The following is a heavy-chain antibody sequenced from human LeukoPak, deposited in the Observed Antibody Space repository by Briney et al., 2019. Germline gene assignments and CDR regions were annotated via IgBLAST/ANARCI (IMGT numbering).Heavy chain of an antibody. Sequence: SETLSLTCTVSGGSISSYYWSWIRQPPGKGLEWIGYIYYSGSTNYNPSLKSRVTISVDTSKNQFSLKLSSVTAADTAVYYCARHARGVTEYYGMDVWGKGTTVTVSS. CDR1: GGSISSYY. D-gene: IGHD3-10*01. J-gene: IGHJ6*04. CDR3: ARHARGVTEYYGMDV. V-gene: IGHV4-59*01. CDR2: IYYSGST.